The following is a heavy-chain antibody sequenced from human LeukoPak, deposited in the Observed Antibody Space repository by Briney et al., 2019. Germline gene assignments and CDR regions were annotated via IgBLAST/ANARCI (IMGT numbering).Heavy chain of an antibody. CDR1: GGSISSGSYY. CDR2: IYTSGST. CDR3: AREIVQITMVRGVIIPVTHDAFDI. Sequence: SQTLSPTCTVSGGSISSGSYYWSWIRQPAGKGLEWIGRIYTSGSTNYNPSLKSRVTISVDTSKNQFSLKLSSVTAADTAVYYCAREIVQITMVRGVIIPVTHDAFDIWGQGTMVTVSS. D-gene: IGHD3-10*01. J-gene: IGHJ3*02. V-gene: IGHV4-61*02.